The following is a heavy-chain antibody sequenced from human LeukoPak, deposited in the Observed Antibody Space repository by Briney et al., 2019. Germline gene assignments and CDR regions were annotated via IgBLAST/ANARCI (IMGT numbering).Heavy chain of an antibody. D-gene: IGHD3-22*01. CDR3: AREVDDSSGYYYRRIPYYYMDV. V-gene: IGHV4-34*01. Sequence: SETLSLTCAVYGGSFSGYYWSWIRQPPGKGLEWIGEINHSGSTNYNPSLKGRVTISVDTSKNQFSLKLSSVTAADTAVYYCAREVDDSSGYYYRRIPYYYMDVWGKGTTVTVSS. J-gene: IGHJ6*03. CDR1: GGSFSGYY. CDR2: INHSGST.